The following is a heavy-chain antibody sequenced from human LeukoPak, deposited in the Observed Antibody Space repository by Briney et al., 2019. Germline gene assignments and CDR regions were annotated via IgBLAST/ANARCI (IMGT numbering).Heavy chain of an antibody. Sequence: GGSLRLSCAASGFTFSSYAMSWVRQAPGKGLEWVSAISGSGGSTYYADSVKGRFTISRDNSKNTLYLQMNSLRAEDTAVYYCAKVNIVLRYFDWSKYYFDYWGQGTLVTVSS. D-gene: IGHD3-9*01. CDR2: ISGSGGST. V-gene: IGHV3-23*01. CDR3: AKVNIVLRYFDWSKYYFDY. CDR1: GFTFSSYA. J-gene: IGHJ4*02.